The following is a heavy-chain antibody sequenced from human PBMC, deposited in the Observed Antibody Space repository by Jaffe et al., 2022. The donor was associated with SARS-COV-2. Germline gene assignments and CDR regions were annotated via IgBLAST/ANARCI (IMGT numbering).Heavy chain of an antibody. Sequence: QVQLQQWGAGLLKPSETLSLTCAVYGGSFSGYYWSWIRQPPGKGLEWIGEINHSGSTNYNPSLKSRVTISVDTSKNQFSLKLSSVTAADTAVYYCARGRGAVAGTGWYFDLWGRGTLVTVSS. J-gene: IGHJ2*01. D-gene: IGHD6-19*01. CDR3: ARGRGAVAGTGWYFDL. CDR2: INHSGST. V-gene: IGHV4-34*01. CDR1: GGSFSGYY.